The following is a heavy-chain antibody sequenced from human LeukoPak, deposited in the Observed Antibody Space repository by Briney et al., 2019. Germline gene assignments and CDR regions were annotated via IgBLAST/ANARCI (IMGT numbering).Heavy chain of an antibody. J-gene: IGHJ4*02. D-gene: IGHD3-9*01. CDR3: ARMAGRYFDWGPLDY. Sequence: SETLSLTCSVSGGSISSSGYYWGWIRQPPGKGLEWIGSVFHSGSTNYNPSLKSRVTMSVDTSKNQFSLKLSSVTAADTAVYYCARMAGRYFDWGPLDYWGQGTLVTVSS. V-gene: IGHV4-39*07. CDR1: GGSISSSGYY. CDR2: VFHSGST.